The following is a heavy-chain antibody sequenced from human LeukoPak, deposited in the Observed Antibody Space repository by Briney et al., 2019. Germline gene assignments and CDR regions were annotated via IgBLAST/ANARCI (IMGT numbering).Heavy chain of an antibody. CDR1: GFTFSSYS. D-gene: IGHD3-3*01. CDR2: ISSSSSYI. J-gene: IGHJ6*02. Sequence: GGSLRLSCAASGFTFSSYSMNWVRQAPGKGLEWVSSISSSSSYIYYADSVKGRFTISRDNAKNSLYLQMNSLRAEDTAVYYCARNRGDLEWPTHTADAASFPHYGMDVWGQGTTVTVSS. CDR3: ARNRGDLEWPTHTADAASFPHYGMDV. V-gene: IGHV3-21*04.